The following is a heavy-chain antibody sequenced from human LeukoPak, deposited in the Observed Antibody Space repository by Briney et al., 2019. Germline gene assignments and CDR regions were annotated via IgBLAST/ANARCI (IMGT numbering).Heavy chain of an antibody. J-gene: IGHJ4*02. D-gene: IGHD6-6*01. Sequence: SETLSLTCAVYGGSFSGYYWSWIRQPPGKGLEWIGEINHSGSTNYFPSLKSRVTISIDTSKNQFSLKLTSVTAADTAVYYCARAGFALAPHRGTPFDYWGQGTLVTVSS. CDR2: INHSGST. V-gene: IGHV4-34*01. CDR3: ARAGFALAPHRGTPFDY. CDR1: GGSFSGYY.